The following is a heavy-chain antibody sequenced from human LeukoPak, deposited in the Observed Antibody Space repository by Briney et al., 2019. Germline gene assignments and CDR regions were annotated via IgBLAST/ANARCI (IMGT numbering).Heavy chain of an antibody. CDR2: ISRNGGTT. CDR3: ARVRADYYDSTGYYGPFDF. CDR1: GFSFSAST. V-gene: IGHV3-64*01. J-gene: IGHJ4*02. D-gene: IGHD3-22*01. Sequence: GGSLRLSCAASGFSFSASTTHWVRQAPGKGLESVSAISRNGGTTYYAKSVKGRFTISRDSSKNTLYLQMDSLRAEDMAVYYCARVRADYYDSTGYYGPFDFWGQGTLVTVSS.